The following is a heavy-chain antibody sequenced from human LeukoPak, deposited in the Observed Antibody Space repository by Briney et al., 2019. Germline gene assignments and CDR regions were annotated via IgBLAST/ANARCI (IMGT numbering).Heavy chain of an antibody. V-gene: IGHV3-13*01. Sequence: PGGSLRLSCAASGFTFSSYGMHWVRQSTGKGLEWVSGIGIAGDTYHVDSVKGRFTISRENAKNSLYLQMNSLRAGDTAVYYCVRASRARAADFDYWGQGTLVAVSS. CDR1: GFTFSSYG. J-gene: IGHJ4*02. CDR3: VRASRARAADFDY. D-gene: IGHD2-15*01. CDR2: IGIAGDT.